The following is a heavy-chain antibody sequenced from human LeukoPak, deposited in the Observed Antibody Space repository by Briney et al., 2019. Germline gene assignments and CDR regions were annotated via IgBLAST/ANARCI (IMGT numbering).Heavy chain of an antibody. J-gene: IGHJ4*02. V-gene: IGHV3-21*06. CDR1: KFTFSNYN. CDR2: ISSSGYFK. D-gene: IGHD3-16*01. CDR3: ARDQLGSLPDY. Sequence: PGGSLRLSCAASKFTFSNYNMNWVRQAPGKGLEWVSSISSSGYFKNYADSVKGRFTISRDNAKNSLYLQMNNLRAEDTAVYYCARDQLGSLPDYWGQGTLVTVSS.